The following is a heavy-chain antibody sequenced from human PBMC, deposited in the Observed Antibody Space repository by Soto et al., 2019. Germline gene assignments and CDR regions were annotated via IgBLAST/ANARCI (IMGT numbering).Heavy chain of an antibody. D-gene: IGHD1-26*01. J-gene: IGHJ6*03. CDR2: ISAYNGNT. V-gene: IGHV1-18*01. CDR1: GYTFTSYG. Sequence: QVQLVQSGAEVKKPGASVKVSCKASGYTFTSYGISWVRQAPGQGLEWMGWISAYNGNTNYAQKLQGRVTMTTDTSTSTAYIELRSLRSDDTAVYYCARVPSGEVGYYYMDVWGKGTTVTVSS. CDR3: ARVPSGEVGYYYMDV.